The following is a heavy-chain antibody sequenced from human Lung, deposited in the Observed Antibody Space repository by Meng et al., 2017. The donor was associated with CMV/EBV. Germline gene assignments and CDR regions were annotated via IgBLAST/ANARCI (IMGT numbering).Heavy chain of an antibody. CDR3: ARDLDSGYGMDV. CDR2: IYYSGST. Sequence: LXXTVSGGAVSSGSYYWSWIRQPPGKGLEWIGYIYYSGSTNYNPSLKSRVSISVDTSTNQFSLKLSSVIAADTAVYYCARDLDSGYGMDVLGQGTTVTVSS. J-gene: IGHJ6*02. CDR1: GGAVSSGSYY. V-gene: IGHV4-61*01. D-gene: IGHD3-22*01.